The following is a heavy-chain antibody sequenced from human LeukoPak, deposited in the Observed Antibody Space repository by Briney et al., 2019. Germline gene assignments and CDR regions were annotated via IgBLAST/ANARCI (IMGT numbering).Heavy chain of an antibody. D-gene: IGHD6-19*01. CDR1: GYTLTGNY. Sequence: ASVKVSCKASGYTLTGNYMHWVRQAPGQGLEWMGWINPNGGGTNYAQKFQGRVTVTRDTSISTLYMELSRLTSDDTAVYYCAREAVAGKGYGMDVWGQGTTVTVSS. J-gene: IGHJ6*02. CDR2: INPNGGGT. V-gene: IGHV1-2*02. CDR3: AREAVAGKGYGMDV.